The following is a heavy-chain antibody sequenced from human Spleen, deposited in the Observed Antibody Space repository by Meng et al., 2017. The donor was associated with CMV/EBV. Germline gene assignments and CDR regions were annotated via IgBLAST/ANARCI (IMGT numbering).Heavy chain of an antibody. CDR1: GFTFSSYA. CDR3: ARDRGGVIVSAGSLDY. D-gene: IGHD5/OR15-5a*01. V-gene: IGHV3-30*04. J-gene: IGHJ4*02. CDR2: MSYDETNK. Sequence: GESLKISCAASGFTFSSYAMSWVRQAPGKGLEWVAVMSYDETNKYYADSVKGRFTISKDNSKNTLYLQMNSLRAEDTATYYCARDRGGVIVSAGSLDYWGQGALVTVSS.